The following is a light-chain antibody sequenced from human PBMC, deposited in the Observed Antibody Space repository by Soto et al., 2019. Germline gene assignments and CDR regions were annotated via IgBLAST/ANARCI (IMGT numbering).Light chain of an antibody. J-gene: IGKJ4*01. CDR2: GAS. CDR1: QSVSSSY. V-gene: IGKV3-20*01. Sequence: EIVLTQSPGTLSLSPGERATLSCRASQSVSSSYLAWYQQKPGKAPRLPIYGASSRATGIPDRFSGSGSGTDFTLTISRLEPEDFAVYYCQQYGSSPLTVGGGTKVEIK. CDR3: QQYGSSPLT.